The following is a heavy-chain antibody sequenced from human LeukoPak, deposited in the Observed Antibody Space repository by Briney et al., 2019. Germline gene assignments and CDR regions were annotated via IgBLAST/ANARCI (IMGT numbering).Heavy chain of an antibody. D-gene: IGHD1-26*01. V-gene: IGHV3-73*01. CDR1: GFTFSGSA. J-gene: IGHJ6*02. Sequence: GGSLRPSCAASGFTFSGSAMHWVRQASGKGLEWVGRIRSKANSYATAYAASVKGRFTISRDDSKNTAYLQMNSLKTEDTAVYYCTSSGSYFYYYYGMDVWGQGTTVTVSS. CDR2: IRSKANSYAT. CDR3: TSSGSYFYYYYGMDV.